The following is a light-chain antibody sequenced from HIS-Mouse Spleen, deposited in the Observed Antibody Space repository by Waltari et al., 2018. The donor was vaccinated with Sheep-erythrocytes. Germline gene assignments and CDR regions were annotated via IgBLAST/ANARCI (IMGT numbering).Light chain of an antibody. CDR1: QSVSSY. J-gene: IGKJ2*01. CDR3: QQRSNWYT. Sequence: EILFTPSPATLSLSPGEKAHLSCRASQSVSSYVAWYQQKPGQAPRLLIYDASNRATGIPARFSGSGSGTDFTLTISSLEPEDFAVYYCQQRSNWYTFGQGTKLEIK. CDR2: DAS. V-gene: IGKV3-11*01.